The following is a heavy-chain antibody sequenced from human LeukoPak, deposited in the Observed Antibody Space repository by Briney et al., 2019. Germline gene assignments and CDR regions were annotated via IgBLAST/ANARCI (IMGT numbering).Heavy chain of an antibody. V-gene: IGHV1-2*02. CDR2: INPNSGGT. J-gene: IGHJ5*02. D-gene: IGHD5-18*01. Sequence: ASVKVSCKASGYMFTGYYMHWVRQAPGQGLEWMGWINPNSGGTNYAQKFQGRVTMTRDTSISTAYMELSRLRSDDTAVYYCARGGGTAMVIYWFDPWGQGTLVTVSS. CDR1: GYMFTGYY. CDR3: ARGGGTAMVIYWFDP.